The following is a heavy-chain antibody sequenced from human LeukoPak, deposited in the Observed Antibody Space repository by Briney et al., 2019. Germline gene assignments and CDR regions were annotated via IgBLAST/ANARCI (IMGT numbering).Heavy chain of an antibody. V-gene: IGHV3-21*01. D-gene: IGHD2-2*01. J-gene: IGHJ3*02. CDR2: ISSSSSYI. Sequence: GGSLRLSCAVSGFTFSDFYMNWIRQAPGKGLEWVSSISSSSSYIYYADSVKGRFTISRDNAKNSLYLQMNSLRAEDTAVYYCARGYVVPAAKGDAFDIWGQGTMVTVSS. CDR1: GFTFSDFY. CDR3: ARGYVVPAAKGDAFDI.